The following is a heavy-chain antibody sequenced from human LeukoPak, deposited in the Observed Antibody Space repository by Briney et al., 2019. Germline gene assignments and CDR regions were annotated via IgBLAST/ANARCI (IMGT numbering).Heavy chain of an antibody. CDR2: IYPSGKT. CDR3: AIPTRPRAQNERRGDAFHV. D-gene: IGHD1-1*01. Sequence: SETLSLTCIVSGDFVSADYYWGWIRQPPGKGLEWIGSIYPSGKTSYNPSLKSRVAISLDMSKNQFSLRLTSVTAADTALYFCAIPTRPRAQNERRGDAFHVWGPGTMVNVSS. CDR1: GDFVSADYY. V-gene: IGHV4-38-2*02. J-gene: IGHJ3*01.